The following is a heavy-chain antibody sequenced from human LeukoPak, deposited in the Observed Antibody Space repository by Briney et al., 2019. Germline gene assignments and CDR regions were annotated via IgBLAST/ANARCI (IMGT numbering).Heavy chain of an antibody. CDR3: ARDLEQQLVSPHPPANDY. CDR2: ISSSSSYI. V-gene: IGHV3-21*01. Sequence: PGGSLRLSCAASGFTFSSYSMNWVRQAPGKGLEWVSSISSSSSYIYYADSAKGRFTISRDNAKNSLYLQMNGLRAEDTAVYYCARDLEQQLVSPHPPANDYWGQGTLVTVSS. D-gene: IGHD6-13*01. CDR1: GFTFSSYS. J-gene: IGHJ4*02.